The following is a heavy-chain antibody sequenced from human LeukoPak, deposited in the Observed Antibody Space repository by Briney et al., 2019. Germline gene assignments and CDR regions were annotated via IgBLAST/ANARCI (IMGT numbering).Heavy chain of an antibody. CDR2: IYSGGST. V-gene: IGHV3-66*01. CDR3: ARDNWTEDH. Sequence: LPGGSLRLSCAASGFTFSSYGMSWVRQAPGKGLEWVSVIYSGGSTYYADSVKGRFTISRDNSKNTLYLQMNSLRAEDTAVYYCARDNWTEDHWGQGTLVTVSS. D-gene: IGHD1-20*01. J-gene: IGHJ4*02. CDR1: GFTFSSYG.